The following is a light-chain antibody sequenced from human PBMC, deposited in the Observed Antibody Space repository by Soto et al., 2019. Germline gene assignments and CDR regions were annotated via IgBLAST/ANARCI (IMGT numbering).Light chain of an antibody. CDR1: QSVSNY. CDR3: QYGGT. Sequence: EIVLTQSPATLSLSPGERATVSCRASQSVSNYLGWYQQKPGQAPRLLIYDASNRATGIPARFSGSGSGTDFTLTISSLEPEDFAVYYCQYGGTFGRGTRLEIK. CDR2: DAS. J-gene: IGKJ5*01. V-gene: IGKV3-11*01.